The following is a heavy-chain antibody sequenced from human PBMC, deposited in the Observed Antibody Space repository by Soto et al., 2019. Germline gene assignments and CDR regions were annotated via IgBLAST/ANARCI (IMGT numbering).Heavy chain of an antibody. V-gene: IGHV1-69*13. D-gene: IGHD6-13*01. CDR2: IIPIFGTA. Sequence: ASVKVSCKASGGTFSSYAISWVRQAPGQGLEWMGGIIPIFGTANYAQKFQGRVTITADESTSTAYMELSSLRSEDTAVYYCARDFGEYSSSWYPGYWGQGTLVTVS. CDR1: GGTFSSYA. CDR3: ARDFGEYSSSWYPGY. J-gene: IGHJ4*02.